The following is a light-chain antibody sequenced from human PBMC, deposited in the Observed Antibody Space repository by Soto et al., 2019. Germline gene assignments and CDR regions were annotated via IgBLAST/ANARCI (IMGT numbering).Light chain of an antibody. CDR2: DIF. V-gene: IGKV3D-15*02. Sequence: ELLLIHTPTNLSVSPGERATLSCRASQSVGSDLAWYQQKPGQAPRLVIYDIFTRATGVPTRISGSGSGTEFTLTIIILQSEDFAVYCSTQYNSRLITFGGGTKLDIK. CDR1: QSVGSD. J-gene: IGKJ4*01. CDR3: TQYNSRLIT.